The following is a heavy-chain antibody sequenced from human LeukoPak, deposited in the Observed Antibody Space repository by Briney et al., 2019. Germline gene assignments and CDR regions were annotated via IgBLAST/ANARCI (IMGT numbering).Heavy chain of an antibody. CDR1: GYTFTGYY. CDR2: INPNSGGT. CDR3: GRDLGYCSSTSCYTHWFDP. J-gene: IGHJ5*02. V-gene: IGHV1-2*02. D-gene: IGHD2-2*02. Sequence: ASVKVSCKASGYTFTGYYMHWVRQAPGQGLEWMGWINPNSGGTNYAQKFQGRVTMTRDTSISTAYMELSRLRSDDTAVYYCGRDLGYCSSTSCYTHWFDPWGQGTLVTVSS.